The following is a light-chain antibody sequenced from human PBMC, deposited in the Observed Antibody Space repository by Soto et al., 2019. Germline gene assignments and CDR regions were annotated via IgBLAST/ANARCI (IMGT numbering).Light chain of an antibody. J-gene: IGKJ4*01. CDR3: QQHGYPAPLS. CDR2: DGS. CDR1: QSVRSSY. Sequence: EIVLTQSPATLSLSPGDRATISCGASQSVRSSYVGWYQQKAGLAPRLLIYDGSSRASGIPDRISGSGSGGDVTLTTSSREPEDYVLDYCQQHGYPAPLSFGGGTKVEMK. V-gene: IGKV3D-20*01.